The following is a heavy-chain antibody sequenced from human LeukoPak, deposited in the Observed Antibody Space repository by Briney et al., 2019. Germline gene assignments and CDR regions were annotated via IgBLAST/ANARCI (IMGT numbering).Heavy chain of an antibody. V-gene: IGHV4-34*01. CDR3: ASNRPPLLNDAFDI. J-gene: IGHJ3*02. CDR2: INHSGST. CDR1: GGSFSGYY. Sequence: SETLSLTCAVYGGSFSGYYWSWIRQPPGKGLEWIGEINHSGSTNYNPSLESRVTISVDTSKNQFSLKLSSVPAVDTAVYYCASNRPPLLNDAFDIWGQGTMVTVSS.